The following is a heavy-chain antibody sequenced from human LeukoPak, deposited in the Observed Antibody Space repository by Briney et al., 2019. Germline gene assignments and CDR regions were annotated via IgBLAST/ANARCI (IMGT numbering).Heavy chain of an antibody. Sequence: SETLSLTCAVYGGSFSGYYWSWIRQPPGKGLEWIGEINHSGSTNYNPSLKSRVTISVDTSKNQFSLKLSSVTAADTAVYYCASFGRGVPAAIPSYWGQGTLVTVSS. CDR3: ASFGRGVPAAIPSY. D-gene: IGHD2-2*01. V-gene: IGHV4-34*01. CDR2: INHSGST. J-gene: IGHJ4*02. CDR1: GGSFSGYY.